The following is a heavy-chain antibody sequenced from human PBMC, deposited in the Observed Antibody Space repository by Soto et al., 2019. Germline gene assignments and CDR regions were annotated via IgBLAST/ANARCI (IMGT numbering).Heavy chain of an antibody. Sequence: QVQLVQSGAEVKKPGASVKVSCKASGYTFTSYNITWVRQAPGQGLEWMGWISAYNGNTNYAQKVQDRVTMTTDTSASTAYMDLRSLRSDDTAVYYCARGPIAVAGTNWFDPWGQGTLVTVSS. J-gene: IGHJ5*02. CDR2: ISAYNGNT. D-gene: IGHD6-19*01. CDR1: GYTFTSYN. CDR3: ARGPIAVAGTNWFDP. V-gene: IGHV1-18*04.